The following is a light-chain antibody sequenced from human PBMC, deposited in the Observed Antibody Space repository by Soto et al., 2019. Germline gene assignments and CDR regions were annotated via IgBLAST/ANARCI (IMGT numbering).Light chain of an antibody. V-gene: IGKV3-11*01. CDR3: QQRGTWPT. Sequence: EIVLTQSPVTLSLSPGERATLSCRASQSVSGYVAWYQQKPGQAPRLLIYDASSRANGIPARFTGSGSGTDFSLTISSLDPEDFAVYYCQQRGTWPTFGQGTRVEI. J-gene: IGKJ1*01. CDR2: DAS. CDR1: QSVSGY.